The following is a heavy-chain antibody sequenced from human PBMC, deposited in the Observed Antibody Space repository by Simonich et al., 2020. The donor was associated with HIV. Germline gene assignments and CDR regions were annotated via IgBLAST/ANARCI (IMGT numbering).Heavy chain of an antibody. D-gene: IGHD2-2*01. V-gene: IGHV4-34*01. CDR1: GGSFSGYY. CDR2: INHSGST. CDR3: ARGFYQRLYYFDY. Sequence: QVQLQQWGAGLLKPSETLSLTCAVYGGSFSGYYWSWIRQPPGKGLEWIGEINHSGSTNYNPSRKRRVTISVDTSKNQFSLKLSSVTAADTAVYYCARGFYQRLYYFDYWGQGTLVTVSS. J-gene: IGHJ4*02.